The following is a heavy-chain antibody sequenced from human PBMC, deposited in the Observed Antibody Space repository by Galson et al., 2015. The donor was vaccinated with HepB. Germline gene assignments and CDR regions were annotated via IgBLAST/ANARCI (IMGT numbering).Heavy chain of an antibody. CDR1: GYSLTELS. CDR2: FDPEDGET. Sequence: SVKVSCKVAGYSLTELSMHWVRQAPGKGLEWMGGFDPEDGETIYAQKLQGRITLTEDTSTDTAYMELSSLRSEDTAVYYSATDLGWKQRFWGQGTLVTVSS. V-gene: IGHV1-24*01. D-gene: IGHD3-3*01. J-gene: IGHJ4*02. CDR3: ATDLGWKQRF.